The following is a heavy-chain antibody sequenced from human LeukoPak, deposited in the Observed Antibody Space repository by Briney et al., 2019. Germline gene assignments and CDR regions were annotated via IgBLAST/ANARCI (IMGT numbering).Heavy chain of an antibody. CDR2: VGTDSDT. Sequence: GGPLRLSCAASGFTFRTSAFSWVRQSPGRGLEWVSTVGTDSDTYYADSVKGRFTISRDNSKNTVYLQMTGLRADDTAVYYCAKKTPGIHPFDSWGQGTPVTVSP. CDR3: AKKTPGIHPFDS. D-gene: IGHD6-13*01. J-gene: IGHJ4*02. CDR1: GFTFRTSA. V-gene: IGHV3-23*01.